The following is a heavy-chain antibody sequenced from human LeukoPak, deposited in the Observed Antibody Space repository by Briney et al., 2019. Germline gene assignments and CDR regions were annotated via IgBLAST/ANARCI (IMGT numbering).Heavy chain of an antibody. D-gene: IGHD2-15*01. J-gene: IGHJ4*02. CDR2: ISGSGGST. CDR1: GFTFSSYG. Sequence: PGRSLRLSCAASGFTFSSYGMHRVRQAPGKGLEWVSAISGSGGSTYYADSVKGRFTISRDNSKNTQSLQMNSLRAEDTAVYYCLGYCSGGNCYSGGYWGQGTLVTVSS. CDR3: LGYCSGGNCYSGGY. V-gene: IGHV3-23*01.